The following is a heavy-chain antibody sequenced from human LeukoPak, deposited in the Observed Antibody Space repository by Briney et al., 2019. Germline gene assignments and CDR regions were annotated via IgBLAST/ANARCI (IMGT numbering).Heavy chain of an antibody. V-gene: IGHV1-8*02. CDR1: GYTFTSYY. Sequence: GASVTVSCKASGYTFTSYYMHWVRQAPGQGLEWMGWMNPGSGNTGYAQRFQGRVSMTRDTSISTAYLELSSLRSEDTAVYYCASHTYYYSSGSFGHWGQGTLVTVSS. CDR2: MNPGSGNT. D-gene: IGHD3-10*01. J-gene: IGHJ4*02. CDR3: ASHTYYYSSGSFGH.